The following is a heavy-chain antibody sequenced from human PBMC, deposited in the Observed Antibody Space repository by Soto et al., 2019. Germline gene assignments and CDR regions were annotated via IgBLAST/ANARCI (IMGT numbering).Heavy chain of an antibody. CDR2: IKEDGSEK. CDR3: ARDCSGGDCYY. J-gene: IGHJ4*02. D-gene: IGHD2-21*02. CDR1: GFSLSYYW. Sequence: EVQLVESGGGLVQPGGSLKLSCAASGFSLSYYWMSWVRQAPGKGLEWVANIKEDGSEKYYVDSVKGRFTISRDNGKNSGYLQMNSLRVEDTAVYYCARDCSGGDCYYWGQGTLVTVSS. V-gene: IGHV3-7*01.